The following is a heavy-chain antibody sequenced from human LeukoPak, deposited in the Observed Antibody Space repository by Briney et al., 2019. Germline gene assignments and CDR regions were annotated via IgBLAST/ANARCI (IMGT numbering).Heavy chain of an antibody. Sequence: GESLRLSCAASGFSLSNHGMHWVRQAPGKGLEWVAVFWAHGRSQYYADSVKGRFTISRDTSRSTVHLQMNSLRVEDTAVYYCASDDDTSGHYSLFEYWGQGTRVTVAS. CDR1: GFSLSNHG. J-gene: IGHJ4*02. V-gene: IGHV3-33*01. CDR2: FWAHGRSQ. CDR3: ASDDDTSGHYSLFEY. D-gene: IGHD3-22*01.